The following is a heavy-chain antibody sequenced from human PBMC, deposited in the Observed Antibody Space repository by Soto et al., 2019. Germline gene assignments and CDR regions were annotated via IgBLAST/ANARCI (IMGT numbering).Heavy chain of an antibody. CDR1: GFTFSRYP. D-gene: IGHD1-26*01. Sequence: QVQLVESGGGVVQPGRSLRLSCAASGFTFSRYPMYWVRQAPGKGLEWVADITYDGNNKYYADSVKGRFTISRDNAKNTLSLQMNNLRPEDTAVYYCAKGVGSYYFDYWGQGTLVTVSS. CDR3: AKGVGSYYFDY. V-gene: IGHV3-30-3*01. CDR2: ITYDGNNK. J-gene: IGHJ4*02.